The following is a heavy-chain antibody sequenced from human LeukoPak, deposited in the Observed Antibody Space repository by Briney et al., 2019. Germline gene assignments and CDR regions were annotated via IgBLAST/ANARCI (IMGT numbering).Heavy chain of an antibody. V-gene: IGHV3-66*01. J-gene: IGHJ4*02. CDR3: ARDAETSLAN. CDR2: IYLDGRA. D-gene: IGHD5-24*01. Sequence: PGGSLRLSCAASGFAVSSKYMNWVRQAPGKGLEWVTVIYLDGRADYADSAKGRFTISSDNSKNTVYLQMNSLKDEDTAVYYCARDAETSLANWSQGTLVTVSP. CDR1: GFAVSSKY.